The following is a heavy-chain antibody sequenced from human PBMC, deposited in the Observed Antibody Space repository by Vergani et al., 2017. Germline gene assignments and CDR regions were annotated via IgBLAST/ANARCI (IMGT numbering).Heavy chain of an antibody. J-gene: IGHJ4*02. V-gene: IGHV4-38-2*02. CDR2: IHNRGKT. CDR1: GYSIGSGFY. CDR3: ARGALWWLRQIDS. D-gene: IGHD2-21*01. Sequence: QLQLHKSGPGLVKPSETLSLTCSVSGYSIGSGFYWAWIRQSPGEGLQWLTSIHNRGKTYHNPSLKSRVSVSLDTSKNRFSLNLTSVTATDTAVYYCARGALWWLRQIDSWGQGTLVTVSS.